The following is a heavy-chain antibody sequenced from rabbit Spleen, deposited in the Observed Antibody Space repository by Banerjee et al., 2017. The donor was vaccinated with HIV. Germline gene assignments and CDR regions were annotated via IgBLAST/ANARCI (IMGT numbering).Heavy chain of an antibody. CDR3: ARDLPEIVGWNFGF. D-gene: IGHD1-1*01. CDR2: IYGGSLVTT. Sequence: QEQLEESGGDLVKPEGSLTLTCKASGLDFSSNYWICWVRQAPGKGLQWIACIYGGSLVTTYYATWAKGRFTISRASSTTVFLQVTRLTVADTATYFCARDLPEIVGWNFGFWGPGTLVTVS. V-gene: IGHV1S45*01. CDR1: GLDFSSNYW. J-gene: IGHJ3*01.